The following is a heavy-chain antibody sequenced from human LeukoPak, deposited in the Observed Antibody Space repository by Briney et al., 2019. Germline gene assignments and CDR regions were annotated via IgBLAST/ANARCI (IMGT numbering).Heavy chain of an antibody. Sequence: SETLSLTCTVYGGSISSFHWSWIRQPPGKGLEWIGYISYSGSTTYNPSLKSRVTISIDTSENQFSLKLSSVTAADTAVYYCARRPGSFTFDYWGQGILVTVSS. CDR2: ISYSGST. D-gene: IGHD2-2*01. CDR1: GGSISSFH. CDR3: ARRPGSFTFDY. V-gene: IGHV4-59*12. J-gene: IGHJ4*02.